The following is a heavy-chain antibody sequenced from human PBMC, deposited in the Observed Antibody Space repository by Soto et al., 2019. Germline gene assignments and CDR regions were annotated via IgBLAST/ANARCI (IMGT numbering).Heavy chain of an antibody. J-gene: IGHJ4*02. CDR3: ARNTIHHPHD. V-gene: IGHV3-23*01. CDR1: GFTFSNYA. Sequence: EVQLLESGGGLVQPGGSLRLSCAASGFTFSNYAMSWVRQAPGKVLEWVAAISSSGGSTYYADSVKGRFTISRDTSKNKLYLQMTSPRAEDTAVYYCARNTIHHPHDCGQGTLVTVYS. D-gene: IGHD1-1*01. CDR2: ISSSGGST.